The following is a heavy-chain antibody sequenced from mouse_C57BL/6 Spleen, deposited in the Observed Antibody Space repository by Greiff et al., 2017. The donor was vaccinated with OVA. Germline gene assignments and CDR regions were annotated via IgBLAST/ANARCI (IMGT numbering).Heavy chain of an antibody. V-gene: IGHV1-9*01. CDR2: ILPGSGST. D-gene: IGHD1-1*01. CDR1: GYTFTGYW. J-gene: IGHJ1*03. Sequence: QVQLQQSGAELMKPGASVTLSCKATGYTFTGYWIEWVKQRPGHGLEWIGEILPGSGSTNYNEKFKGKATFTADTSSNTAYMQLSSLTTEDSAIYYCARNLMDYYGSSYGYFEVWGTETTVTVSS. CDR3: ARNLMDYYGSSYGYFEV.